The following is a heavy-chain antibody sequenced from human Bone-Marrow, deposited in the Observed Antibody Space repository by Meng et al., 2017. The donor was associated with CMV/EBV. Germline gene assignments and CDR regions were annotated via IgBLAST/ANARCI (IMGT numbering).Heavy chain of an antibody. Sequence: SEILSSTCAVPGGPISSSNWWSWVRQPPGKGLEWIGEIYHSGSTNYNPSLKSRVTISVDKSKNQFSLKLSSVTAADTAVYYCARDQGQYCSGGSCYDAYGMDVWGQGTTVTVSS. V-gene: IGHV4-4*02. CDR1: GGPISSSNW. CDR2: IYHSGST. J-gene: IGHJ6*02. CDR3: ARDQGQYCSGGSCYDAYGMDV. D-gene: IGHD2-15*01.